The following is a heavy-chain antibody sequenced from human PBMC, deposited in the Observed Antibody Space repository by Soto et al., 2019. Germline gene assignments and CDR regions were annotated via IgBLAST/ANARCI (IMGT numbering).Heavy chain of an antibody. Sequence: DVQLVESGGGLVQPGGSLRLSCAASGFTFSNSWMHWVRQVSGKGLEWVSRINADGTSTSYADSVKARFTISGDNAKNTLYLHVNSLRAEDTAVYYCVKVLARAVGVPRFCFDAWGQGTLVTVSS. D-gene: IGHD5-12*01. CDR2: INADGTST. J-gene: IGHJ5*01. CDR3: VKVLARAVGVPRFCFDA. V-gene: IGHV3-74*01. CDR1: GFTFSNSW.